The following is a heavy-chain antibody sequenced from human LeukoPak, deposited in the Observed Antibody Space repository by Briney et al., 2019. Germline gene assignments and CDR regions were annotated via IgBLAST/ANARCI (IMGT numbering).Heavy chain of an antibody. J-gene: IGHJ4*02. CDR2: IRLKGDSYTT. V-gene: IGHV3-72*01. CDR3: ARAGGYCSGGSCYGYYFDY. D-gene: IGHD2-15*01. Sequence: GGSLRLSCAASGFPFTDYYTDWVRQAPGKGLEWVGRIRLKGDSYTTEYAASVKGRFTISRDDSKNSLYLQMNSLKTEDTAVYYCARAGGYCSGGSCYGYYFDYWGQGTLVTVSS. CDR1: GFPFTDYY.